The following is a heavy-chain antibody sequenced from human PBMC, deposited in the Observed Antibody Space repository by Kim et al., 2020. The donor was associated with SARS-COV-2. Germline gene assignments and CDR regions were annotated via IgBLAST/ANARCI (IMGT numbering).Heavy chain of an antibody. CDR2: ISSSSSYI. Sequence: GGSLRLSCAASGFTFSSYSMNWVRQAPGKGLESVSSISSSSSYIYYADSVKGRFTISRDNAKNSLYLQMNSLRAEDTAVYYCARDSPPDIVVVPAASDDAFDIWGQGTMVTVSS. CDR1: GFTFSSYS. CDR3: ARDSPPDIVVVPAASDDAFDI. V-gene: IGHV3-21*01. J-gene: IGHJ3*02. D-gene: IGHD2-2*01.